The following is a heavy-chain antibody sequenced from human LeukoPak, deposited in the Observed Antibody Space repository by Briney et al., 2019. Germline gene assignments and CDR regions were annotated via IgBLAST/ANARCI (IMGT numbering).Heavy chain of an antibody. CDR3: ARDPLPSGYDSVDYYYSYGVAV. J-gene: IGHJ6*02. V-gene: IGHV3-11*01. CDR2: ISSRGSTI. D-gene: IGHD5-12*01. CDR1: GFTFSDYY. Sequence: GGSLRLSCAASGFTFSDYYMSWIRQAPGKGLEWVSYISSRGSTIYYADSVKGRFTISRDNAKNSLYLQMNSLRAEDSAVYYCARDPLPSGYDSVDYYYSYGVAVWGQGTTVIISS.